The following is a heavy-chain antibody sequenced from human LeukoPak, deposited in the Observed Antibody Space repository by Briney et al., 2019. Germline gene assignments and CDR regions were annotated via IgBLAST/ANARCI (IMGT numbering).Heavy chain of an antibody. D-gene: IGHD3-22*01. CDR3: ARGATRTMIVVGFTKGDAFDI. V-gene: IGHV1-24*01. CDR1: GYTLTELS. CDR2: FDPEDGET. Sequence: GASVKVSCKVSGYTLTELSMHWVRQAPGKGLEWMGGFDPEDGETIYAQKFQGRVTMTEDTSTDTAYMELSSLRSEDMAVYYCARGATRTMIVVGFTKGDAFDIWGQGTMVTVSS. J-gene: IGHJ3*02.